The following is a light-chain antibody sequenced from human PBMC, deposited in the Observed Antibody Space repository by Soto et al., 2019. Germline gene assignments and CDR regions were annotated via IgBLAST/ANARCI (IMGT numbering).Light chain of an antibody. CDR1: QGIYNY. CDR2: AAS. Sequence: DIQMTQSPSSLSASVGDRVTITCRASQGIYNYLAWYQAKPGKVPKLLIYAASTLQAGVPSRFSGSGSGTDFTLTISSLQPEDVGTYYCQRYNIAPRAFGQGTKVDIK. J-gene: IGKJ1*01. CDR3: QRYNIAPRA. V-gene: IGKV1-27*01.